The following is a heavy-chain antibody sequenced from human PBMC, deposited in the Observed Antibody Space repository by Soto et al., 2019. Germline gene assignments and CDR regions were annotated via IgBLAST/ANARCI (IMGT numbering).Heavy chain of an antibody. CDR1: GYTFTGYY. CDR3: ARGRVDIVATIRNYYYYGMDV. Sequence: ASVKVSCKASGYTFTGYYMHWVRQAPGQGLEWMGWINPNSGGTNYAQKFQGWVTMTRDTSISTAYMELSRLRSDDTAVYYCARGRVDIVATIRNYYYYGMDVWGQGITVTVSS. D-gene: IGHD5-12*01. J-gene: IGHJ6*02. CDR2: INPNSGGT. V-gene: IGHV1-2*04.